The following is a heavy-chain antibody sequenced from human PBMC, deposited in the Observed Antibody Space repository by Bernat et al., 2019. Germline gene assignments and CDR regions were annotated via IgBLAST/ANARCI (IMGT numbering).Heavy chain of an antibody. D-gene: IGHD3-9*01. V-gene: IGHV4-34*01. Sequence: QVQLQQWGAGLLKPSETRSLTGAGDGGSFSGYYWSGSRQPPGKGLEWIGEINHSGSTNYNPSLKSRVTISVDTSKNQFSLKLSSVTAADTAVYYCARGGYDFLTGFYRAGDFDYWGQGTLVTVSS. J-gene: IGHJ4*02. CDR2: INHSGST. CDR1: GGSFSGYY. CDR3: ARGGYDFLTGFYRAGDFDY.